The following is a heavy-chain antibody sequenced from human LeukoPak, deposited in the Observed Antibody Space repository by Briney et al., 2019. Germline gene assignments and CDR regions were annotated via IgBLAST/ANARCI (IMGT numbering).Heavy chain of an antibody. J-gene: IGHJ5*02. Sequence: ASVKVSCKASGYTFTGYYMHCVRQAPGQGLEWMGRINPNSGGTNYAQKFQGRVTMTRDTSISTAYMELSRLRSDDTAVYYCARDVIYGSGSYSPRRSKFDPWGQGTLVTVSS. D-gene: IGHD3-10*01. CDR1: GYTFTGYY. CDR3: ARDVIYGSGSYSPRRSKFDP. CDR2: INPNSGGT. V-gene: IGHV1-2*06.